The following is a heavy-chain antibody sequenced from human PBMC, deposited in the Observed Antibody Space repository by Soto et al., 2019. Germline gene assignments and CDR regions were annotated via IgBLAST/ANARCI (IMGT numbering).Heavy chain of an antibody. CDR3: ARDRYSYDSRAYQGVDWYFDL. CDR2: IWYDGSHE. V-gene: IGHV3-33*01. J-gene: IGHJ2*01. Sequence: LRLSCAASGFTFDNYGMHWVRQAPGKGLEWVAVIWYDGSHESYADSVKGRFTISRDNSKNTLYLQMNSLRAEDTAVYYCARDRYSYDSRAYQGVDWYFDLWGRGTLVTVS. CDR1: GFTFDNYG. D-gene: IGHD3-22*01.